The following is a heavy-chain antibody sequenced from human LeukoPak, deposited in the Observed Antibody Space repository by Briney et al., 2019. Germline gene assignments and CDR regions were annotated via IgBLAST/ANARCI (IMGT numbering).Heavy chain of an antibody. CDR1: GGSISSYY. CDR2: IYYSRST. CDR3: ARYSCPNGVCYYFDY. Sequence: PSETLSLTRTVSGGSISSYYWSWIRQPPGKGLEWLGYIYYSRSTNYNPSLKSRVTMSVDTPKNQFSLKLSSVTAADTAVYYCARYSCPNGVCYYFDYWGQGTLVTVSS. V-gene: IGHV4-59*01. D-gene: IGHD2-8*01. J-gene: IGHJ4*02.